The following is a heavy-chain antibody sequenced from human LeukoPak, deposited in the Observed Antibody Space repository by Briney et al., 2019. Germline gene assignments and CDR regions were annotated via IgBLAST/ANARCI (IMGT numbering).Heavy chain of an antibody. D-gene: IGHD3-22*01. Sequence: PSETLSLTCTVSGGSISSGGYSWSWIRQPPGKGLEWIGYIYHSGSTYYNPSLKSRVTISVDRSKNQFSLKLSSVTAADTAVYYRARYYDSSGYDYWGQGTLVTVSS. J-gene: IGHJ4*02. CDR1: GGSISSGGYS. CDR3: ARYYDSSGYDY. V-gene: IGHV4-30-2*01. CDR2: IYHSGST.